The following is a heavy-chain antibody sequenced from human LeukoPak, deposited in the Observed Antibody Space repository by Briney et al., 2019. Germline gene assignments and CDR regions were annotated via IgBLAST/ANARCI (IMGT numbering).Heavy chain of an antibody. Sequence: GGSLRLSCAASGFTFDDYAMHWVRQAPGKGLEWVSGISWNSGSIGYADSVKGRFTISRDNAKNSLYLQMNSLRAEDTALYYCAKDIASGWYGVFDYWGQGTLVTVSS. J-gene: IGHJ4*02. CDR2: ISWNSGSI. CDR1: GFTFDDYA. CDR3: AKDIASGWYGVFDY. V-gene: IGHV3-9*01. D-gene: IGHD6-19*01.